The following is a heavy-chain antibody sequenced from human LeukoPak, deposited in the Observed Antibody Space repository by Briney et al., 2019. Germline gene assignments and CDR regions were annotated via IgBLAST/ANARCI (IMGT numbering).Heavy chain of an antibody. Sequence: SETLSLTCTVSGGSISSYYWSWIRQPPGKGLEWIWHIYYSGSTNYNPPLKSRVTISVDTSKNQFSLKLSSVTAADTAVYYCARPHNYGDYEYYFDYWGQGTLVTVSS. CDR2: IYYSGST. D-gene: IGHD4-17*01. J-gene: IGHJ4*02. CDR1: GGSISSYY. V-gene: IGHV4-59*08. CDR3: ARPHNYGDYEYYFDY.